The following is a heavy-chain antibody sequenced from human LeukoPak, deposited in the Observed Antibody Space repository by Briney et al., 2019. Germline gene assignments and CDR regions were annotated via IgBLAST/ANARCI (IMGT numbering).Heavy chain of an antibody. CDR3: ARRAPSHDFDY. CDR1: GFTFSSYG. J-gene: IGHJ4*02. Sequence: SGGSLRLSCAASGFTFSSYGMHWVRQAPGKGLEWVAFIRHDGSNKYYADSVKGRFTISRDNSKNTLYLQMNSLRAGDTAVYYCARRAPSHDFDYWGQGTLVTVSS. CDR2: IRHDGSNK. V-gene: IGHV3-30*02.